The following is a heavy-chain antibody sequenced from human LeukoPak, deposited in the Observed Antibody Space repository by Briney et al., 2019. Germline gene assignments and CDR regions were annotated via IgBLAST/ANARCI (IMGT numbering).Heavy chain of an antibody. Sequence: PSETLSLTCTVSGDSISSSSYYWGWIRQPPGKGLEWIGSIHYSGSTYHNPSLKSRVTISVDTSKSQFSLKLSSVTAADTAVYYCARHVGGSRYYDFWSGFYTDYWGQGTLVTVSS. CDR1: GDSISSSSYY. V-gene: IGHV4-39*01. J-gene: IGHJ4*02. CDR2: IHYSGST. D-gene: IGHD3-3*01. CDR3: ARHVGGSRYYDFWSGFYTDY.